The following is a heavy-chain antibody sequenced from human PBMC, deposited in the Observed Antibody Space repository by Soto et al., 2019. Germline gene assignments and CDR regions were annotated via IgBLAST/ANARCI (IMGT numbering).Heavy chain of an antibody. CDR3: AKDRPIWGNYPENFDY. CDR1: GFTFSSYA. Sequence: GGSLRLSCAASGFTFSSYAMSWVRQAPGKGLECVSGISNSGGSTYYADSVKGRFTISRDNSKNALYLQMNSLRAEDTAVYYCAKDRPIWGNYPENFDYWGQGTLVTVSS. V-gene: IGHV3-23*01. CDR2: ISNSGGST. J-gene: IGHJ4*02. D-gene: IGHD3-16*02.